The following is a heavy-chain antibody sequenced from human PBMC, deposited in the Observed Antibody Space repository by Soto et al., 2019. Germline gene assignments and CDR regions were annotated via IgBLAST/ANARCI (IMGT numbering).Heavy chain of an antibody. J-gene: IGHJ4*02. V-gene: IGHV4-39*01. CDR2: IYYTGTP. D-gene: IGHD3-16*02. CDR3: ARSVGDYVWGRYRYMDF. CDR1: GGSIGSNNYY. Sequence: QLQESGPGLVKPSETLSLTCSVSGGSIGSNNYYWGWIRQPPGKGLEWIGTIYYTGTPFHNPSLKSRVPISVDTSKNQFSLKLSSVTAADTAVYYCARSVGDYVWGRYRYMDFWGQGTLVTVSS.